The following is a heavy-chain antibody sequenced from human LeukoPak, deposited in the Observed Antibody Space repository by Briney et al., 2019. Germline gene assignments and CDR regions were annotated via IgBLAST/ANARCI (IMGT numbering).Heavy chain of an antibody. V-gene: IGHV1-69*05. CDR2: IIPIFGTA. CDR3: AREGPIAAADTGQH. Sequence: ASVKVSCKASGGTFSSYAISWVRQAPGQGLEWMGGIIPIFGTANYAQKFQGRVTITTDESTSTAYMELSSLRSEDTAVYYCAREGPIAAADTGQHWGQGTLVTVPS. CDR1: GGTFSSYA. D-gene: IGHD6-13*01. J-gene: IGHJ1*01.